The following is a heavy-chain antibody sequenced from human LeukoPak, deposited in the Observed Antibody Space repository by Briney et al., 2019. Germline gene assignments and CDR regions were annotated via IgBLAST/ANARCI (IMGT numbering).Heavy chain of an antibody. D-gene: IGHD3-22*01. CDR2: ISGSGGST. V-gene: IGHV3-23*01. Sequence: PGGSLRLSCAASGFTFSSYAMSWVRQAPGKGLEWVSAISGSGGSTYYADSVKGRFTISRDNSKNTLYLQMNSLRAEDTAVYYCAKGSIITMIVVVTPYFDYWAREPWSPSPQ. CDR3: AKGSIITMIVVVTPYFDY. CDR1: GFTFSSYA. J-gene: IGHJ4*02.